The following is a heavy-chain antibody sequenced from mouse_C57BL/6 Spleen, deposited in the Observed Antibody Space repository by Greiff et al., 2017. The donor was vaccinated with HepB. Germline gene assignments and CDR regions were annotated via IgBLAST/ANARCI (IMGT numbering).Heavy chain of an antibody. CDR3: ARHEDYSNFSWFAY. V-gene: IGHV5-6*01. D-gene: IGHD2-5*01. J-gene: IGHJ3*01. Sequence: EVHLVESGGDLVKPGGSLKLSCAASGFTFSSYGMSWVRQTPDKRLEWVATISSGGSYTYYPDSVKGRFTISRDNAKNTLYLQMSSLKSEDTAMYYCARHEDYSNFSWFAYWGQGTLVTVSA. CDR2: ISSGGSYT. CDR1: GFTFSSYG.